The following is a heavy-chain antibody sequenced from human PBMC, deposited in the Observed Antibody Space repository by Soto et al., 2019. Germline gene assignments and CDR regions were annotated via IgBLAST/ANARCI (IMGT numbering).Heavy chain of an antibody. D-gene: IGHD6-19*01. J-gene: IGHJ6*02. Sequence: GGSLGLSCAASGFTFSSYGMHWVRQAPGKGLEWVAVISYDGSNKYYADSVKGRFTISRDNSKNTLYLQMNSLRAEDTAVYYCAKELSSGWYYYYYGMDVWGQGTTVTVSS. V-gene: IGHV3-30*18. CDR3: AKELSSGWYYYYYGMDV. CDR2: ISYDGSNK. CDR1: GFTFSSYG.